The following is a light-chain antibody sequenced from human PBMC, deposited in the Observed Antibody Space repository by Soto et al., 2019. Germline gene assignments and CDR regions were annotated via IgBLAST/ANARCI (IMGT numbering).Light chain of an antibody. V-gene: IGKV1-5*03. CDR1: QSISSW. CDR3: QQYNRLYT. CDR2: KAS. Sequence: DIQMTQSPSTLSASVGDRVTITCRASQSISSWVAWYQQKPGKAPKLLIYKASSLESGVPSRFSGSGSGTEFTLTISSLQPDDFATYYCQQYNRLYTFGHGNKLEIK. J-gene: IGKJ2*01.